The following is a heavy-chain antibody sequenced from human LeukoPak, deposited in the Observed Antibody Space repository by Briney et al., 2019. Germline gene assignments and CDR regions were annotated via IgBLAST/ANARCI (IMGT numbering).Heavy chain of an antibody. CDR3: ARDGITMVRGVIVNYYGMDV. CDR2: TYYRSKWYN. D-gene: IGHD3-10*01. CDR1: GDSVSSNSAA. Sequence: SQTLSLTCAISGDSVSSNSAAWNWLRQSPSRGLEWLGRTYYRSKWYNDYAVSVKSRITINPDTSKNQFSLQLNSVTPEDTAVYYCARDGITMVRGVIVNYYGMDVWGQGTTVTVSS. V-gene: IGHV6-1*01. J-gene: IGHJ6*02.